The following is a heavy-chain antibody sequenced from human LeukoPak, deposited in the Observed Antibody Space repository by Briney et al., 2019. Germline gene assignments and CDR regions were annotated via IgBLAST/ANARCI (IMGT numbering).Heavy chain of an antibody. CDR2: IYPGDSDT. V-gene: IGHV5-51*01. D-gene: IGHD2-2*01. CDR1: GTDFSTYW. J-gene: IGHJ4*02. Sequence: GEPLKISCQVSGTDFSTYWVAWVRQMPGKGLEWLGVIYPGDSDTRYSPSLEGQVTISVDKSISTAYLQWSSLKATDSAVYYCARPHSTSRYVCDYWGQGTLVTVSS. CDR3: ARPHSTSRYVCDY.